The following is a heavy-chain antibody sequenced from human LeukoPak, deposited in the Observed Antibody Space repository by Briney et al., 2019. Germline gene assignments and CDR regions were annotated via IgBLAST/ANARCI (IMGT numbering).Heavy chain of an antibody. Sequence: TGGSLRLSCAGSAFTFSSHTINWVRQAPGRGLEWVSCIGFSTTYIHYADSVKGRFTISRDNAKNSLYLQMNSLRAEDTAVYYCARDSDGDREGLWFGEYYYYYMDVWGKGTTVTISS. CDR2: IGFSTTYI. D-gene: IGHD3-10*01. CDR3: ARDSDGDREGLWFGEYYYYYMDV. CDR1: AFTFSSHT. V-gene: IGHV3-21*04. J-gene: IGHJ6*03.